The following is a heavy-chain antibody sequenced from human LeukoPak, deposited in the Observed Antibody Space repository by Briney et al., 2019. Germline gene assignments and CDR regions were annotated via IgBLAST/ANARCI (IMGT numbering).Heavy chain of an antibody. Sequence: ASVKVPCKASGYTFTSYAMNWVRQAPGQGLEWMGWINTNTGNPTYAQGFTGRFVFSLDTSVSTAYLQISSLKAEDTAVYYCAREDLYYYDSSGYYYEDYWGQGTLVTVSS. CDR3: AREDLYYYDSSGYYYEDY. CDR2: INTNTGNP. J-gene: IGHJ4*02. V-gene: IGHV7-4-1*02. CDR1: GYTFTSYA. D-gene: IGHD3-22*01.